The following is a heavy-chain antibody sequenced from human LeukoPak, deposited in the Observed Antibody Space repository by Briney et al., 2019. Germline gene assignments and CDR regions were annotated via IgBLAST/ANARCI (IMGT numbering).Heavy chain of an antibody. Sequence: GGSLRLSCAASGFTFSTYVMSWVRQAPGKGLEWVSTISSSGGSTYYADSVKGRLTISRDNSKNTLFLQMNSLRAEDTAVYYCAKGFSTTGYYQFDYWGQGTLVTVSS. CDR1: GFTFSTYV. CDR2: ISSSGGST. J-gene: IGHJ4*02. D-gene: IGHD3-9*01. CDR3: AKGFSTTGYYQFDY. V-gene: IGHV3-23*01.